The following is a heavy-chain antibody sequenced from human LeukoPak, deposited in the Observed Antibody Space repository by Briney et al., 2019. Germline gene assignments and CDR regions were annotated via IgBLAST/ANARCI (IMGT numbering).Heavy chain of an antibody. J-gene: IGHJ4*02. CDR1: GFTFSSYD. Sequence: GGSLRLSCAASGFTFSSYDMHWVRQAAGKGLEWVSAIGAAGDTYYPGSVKGRFTISRENAKNSLYLQMNSLRAGDTAVYYCARGGELKGDVYYFDYWGQGTLVTVSS. V-gene: IGHV3-13*01. CDR2: IGAAGDT. D-gene: IGHD1-7*01. CDR3: ARGGELKGDVYYFDY.